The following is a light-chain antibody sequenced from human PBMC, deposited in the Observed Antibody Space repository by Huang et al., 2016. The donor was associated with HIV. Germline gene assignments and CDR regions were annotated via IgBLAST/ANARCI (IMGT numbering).Light chain of an antibody. CDR3: QQYNNWPPWT. CDR2: GAS. V-gene: IGKV3-15*01. J-gene: IGKJ1*01. CDR1: QSVSSN. Sequence: EIVMTQSPATLSVSPGERATLSCRASQSVSSNLAWYQQKPGQAPRLLIYGASTRATGVPAGLSGSRSGTEFTLAISSLQSEDYAIYYCQQYNNWPPWTFGQGTKVEIK.